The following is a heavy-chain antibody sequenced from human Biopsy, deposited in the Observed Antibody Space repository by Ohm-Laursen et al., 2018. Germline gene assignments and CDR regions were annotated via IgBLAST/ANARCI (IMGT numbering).Heavy chain of an antibody. CDR3: VRGYSSSWSGYLDH. V-gene: IGHV3-9*01. J-gene: IGHJ4*02. CDR2: ISWDGGSE. Sequence: SLRLSCAASGFTFDDHVMHWVRQAPGKGPEWVSGISWDGGSEGYADSVKGRFTISRDNAKNSLFLQMNSLTTEDTALYYCVRGYSSSWSGYLDHWGQGTLVTVSS. CDR1: GFTFDDHV. D-gene: IGHD3-3*01.